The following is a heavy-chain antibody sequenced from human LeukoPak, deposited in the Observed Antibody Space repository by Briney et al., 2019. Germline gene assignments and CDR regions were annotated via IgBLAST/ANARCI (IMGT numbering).Heavy chain of an antibody. J-gene: IGHJ4*02. V-gene: IGHV7-4-1*02. Sequence: ASVKVSCKVSGYTFTRHAMNWVRQAPGQGLEWMGWIDTNTRNPTYAQGFTGRFVFSLDTSINTAYLQINSLKPEDTAVYYCARGGSMGVVWGQGTLVTVSS. CDR3: ARGGSMGVV. D-gene: IGHD2-15*01. CDR2: IDTNTRNP. CDR1: GYTFTRHA.